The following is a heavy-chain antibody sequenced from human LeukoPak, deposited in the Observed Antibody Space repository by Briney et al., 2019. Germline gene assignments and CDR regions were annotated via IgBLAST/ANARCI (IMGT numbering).Heavy chain of an antibody. J-gene: IGHJ4*02. D-gene: IGHD2-15*01. CDR2: ISAYNGNT. Sequence: ASVKVSCKASGYTFTSYGISWVRQAPGQGLEWMGWISAYNGNTNYAQKLQGRVTMTTDTSTSTAYMELRSLRSDDTAVYYCARAVVAAPRWYYYDYWGQGSLVSVSS. V-gene: IGHV1-18*01. CDR1: GYTFTSYG. CDR3: ARAVVAAPRWYYYDY.